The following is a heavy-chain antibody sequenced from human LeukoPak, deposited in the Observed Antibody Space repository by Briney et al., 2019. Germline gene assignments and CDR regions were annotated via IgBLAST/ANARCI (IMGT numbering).Heavy chain of an antibody. J-gene: IGHJ3*02. CDR1: GYSFTSYW. Sequence: GESLKISCKGSGYSFTSYWIGWVRQMPGKGLEWMGIIYPGDSDTRYSPSFQGQVTISADKSISTAYLQWSSLKASDTAMYYCARLMARYSSGWDAFDIWGQGTMVTVSS. CDR3: ARLMARYSSGWDAFDI. V-gene: IGHV5-51*01. D-gene: IGHD6-19*01. CDR2: IYPGDSDT.